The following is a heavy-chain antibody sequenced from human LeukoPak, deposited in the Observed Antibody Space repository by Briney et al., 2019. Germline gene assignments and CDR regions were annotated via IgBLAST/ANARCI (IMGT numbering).Heavy chain of an antibody. CDR3: AKAGPGTAMAHYYYYMDV. CDR2: ISGSGGST. V-gene: IGHV3-23*01. CDR1: GFTFSSYA. Sequence: PGGSLRLSCAASGFTFSSYAMSWVRQAPGKGLEWVSAISGSGGSTYYADSVKGRFTISRDNSKNTLYLQMNSLRAEDTAVHYCAKAGPGTAMAHYYYYMDVWGKGTTVTVSS. J-gene: IGHJ6*03. D-gene: IGHD5-18*01.